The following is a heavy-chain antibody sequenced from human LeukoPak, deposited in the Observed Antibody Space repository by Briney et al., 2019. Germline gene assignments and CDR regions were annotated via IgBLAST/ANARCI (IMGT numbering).Heavy chain of an antibody. CDR3: ANTYYYGSGSYHDY. J-gene: IGHJ4*02. V-gene: IGHV3-23*01. D-gene: IGHD3-10*01. Sequence: GGSLRLSCAASGLTFSSYGMSWVRQAPGKGLEWVSAISGSGGSTYYADSVKGRFTISRDNSKNTLYLQMNSLRAEDTAVYYCANTYYYGSGSYHDYWGQGTLVTVSS. CDR2: ISGSGGST. CDR1: GLTFSSYG.